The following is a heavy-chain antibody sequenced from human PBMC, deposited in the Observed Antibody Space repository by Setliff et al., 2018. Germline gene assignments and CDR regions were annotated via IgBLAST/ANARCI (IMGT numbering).Heavy chain of an antibody. CDR1: GGTFSYYY. CDR2: INHTGTT. D-gene: IGHD6-6*01. V-gene: IGHV4-34*01. J-gene: IGHJ4*02. CDR3: ARGRNVAARLLDS. Sequence: SETLSLTCAASGGTFSYYYWTWIRQPPGKGLEWVGEINHTGTTKYNPSLQSRVTISIDTSKDQFSLTVTSVTAADTAMYYCARGRNVAARLLDSWGQGALVTVSS.